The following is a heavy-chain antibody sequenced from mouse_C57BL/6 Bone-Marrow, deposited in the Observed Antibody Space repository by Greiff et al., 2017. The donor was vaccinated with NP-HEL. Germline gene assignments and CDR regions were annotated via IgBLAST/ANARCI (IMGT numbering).Heavy chain of an antibody. CDR2: ISSGGSYT. J-gene: IGHJ4*01. D-gene: IGHD3-3*01. V-gene: IGHV5-6*02. CDR1: GFTFSSYG. CDR3: ARGPANYAMDY. Sequence: DVKLQESGGDLVKPGGSLKLSCAASGFTFSSYGLSWVRQTPDKRREWVATISSGGSYTYYPDSVKGRCTISRDNAKNTLYLQMSSLKSEDTAMYYCARGPANYAMDYWGQGTSVTVSS.